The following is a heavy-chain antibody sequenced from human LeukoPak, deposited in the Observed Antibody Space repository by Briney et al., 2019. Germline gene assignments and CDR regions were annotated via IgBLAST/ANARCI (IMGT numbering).Heavy chain of an antibody. J-gene: IGHJ4*02. CDR2: ISWDGGSG. Sequence: GGSLRLSCAPSGFTFGDSAMHWVRQTPERGREWVALISWDGGSGHYADSVQGRFSVSRDNNKRSLYLQMNSLRAEDTAVYYCARDYKRELLIYFDYWGQGTLVTVSS. D-gene: IGHD1-26*01. V-gene: IGHV3-43D*03. CDR1: GFTFGDSA. CDR3: ARDYKRELLIYFDY.